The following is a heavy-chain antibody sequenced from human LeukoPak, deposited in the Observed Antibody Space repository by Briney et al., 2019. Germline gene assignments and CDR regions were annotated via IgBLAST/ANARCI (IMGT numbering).Heavy chain of an antibody. J-gene: IGHJ5*02. CDR3: ARMSYYDSSGDNWFDP. D-gene: IGHD3-22*01. CDR2: MNPNSGNT. CDR1: GYTFTSYD. V-gene: IGHV1-8*01. Sequence: ASVKVSCRASGYTFTSYDINWVRQATGQGLEWMGWMNPNSGNTGYAQKFQGRVTMTRDTSISTAYMELSSLRSEDTAVYYCARMSYYDSSGDNWFDPWGQGTLVTVSS.